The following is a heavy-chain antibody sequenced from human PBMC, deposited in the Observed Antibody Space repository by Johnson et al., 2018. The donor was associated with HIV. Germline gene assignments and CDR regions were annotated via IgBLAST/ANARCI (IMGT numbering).Heavy chain of an antibody. CDR1: RFTVSSNE. Sequence: VQLVESRGVLVQPGGSLRLSCAAPRFTVSSNEMSWVRQGPERGLEWVSGINWNGGSTGYADSVKGRFTISRDNSKNTLYLQMNSLRAEETAGYYCATRAFTTMAEDDAFDIWGQGTMVTVSS. CDR3: ATRAFTTMAEDDAFDI. J-gene: IGHJ3*02. CDR2: INWNGGST. V-gene: IGHV3-23*04. D-gene: IGHD5-18*01.